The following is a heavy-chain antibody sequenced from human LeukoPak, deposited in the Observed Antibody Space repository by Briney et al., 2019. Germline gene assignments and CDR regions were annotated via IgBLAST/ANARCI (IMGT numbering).Heavy chain of an antibody. CDR3: ARHRGFDY. D-gene: IGHD3-10*01. J-gene: IGHJ4*02. CDR1: GYSFTSYW. Sequence: PGESLQISCRGSGYSFTSYWIGWVRQMPRKGLEWMGIIYPGDSDTRYSPSFQGQVTISAHKSISTGYRQWSSLKASDTAMYYCARHRGFDYWGEGALVTVSS. CDR2: IYPGDSDT. V-gene: IGHV5-51*01.